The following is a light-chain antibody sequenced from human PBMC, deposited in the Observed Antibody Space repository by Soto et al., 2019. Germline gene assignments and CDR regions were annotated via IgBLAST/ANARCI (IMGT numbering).Light chain of an antibody. J-gene: IGKJ1*01. Sequence: DIVMTQSPLSLPVTPGEPASISCRSSQSLLHSNGFNYLDWYLQKPGQSPQLLIYLGSTRASGVPDRFSGSGSCTDFTLKISRVEAEDGGVYYCMQALQTGWTFGQGTKVEIK. CDR1: QSLLHSNGFNY. CDR2: LGS. CDR3: MQALQTGWT. V-gene: IGKV2-28*01.